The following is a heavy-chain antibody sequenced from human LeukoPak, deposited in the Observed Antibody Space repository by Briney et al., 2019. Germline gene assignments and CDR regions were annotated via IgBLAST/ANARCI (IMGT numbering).Heavy chain of an antibody. V-gene: IGHV3-23*01. J-gene: IGHJ2*01. CDR2: IPVNGGST. Sequence: PGGSLRLSCVASGFTFNNYAMSWVRQAPGKGLEWVSAIPVNGGSTFYADSVKGRFTISRDNSKKTVYYCAKTRAVGIPYWHFDLWGRGTLVTVSS. D-gene: IGHD2-21*02. CDR1: GFTFNNYA. CDR3: L.